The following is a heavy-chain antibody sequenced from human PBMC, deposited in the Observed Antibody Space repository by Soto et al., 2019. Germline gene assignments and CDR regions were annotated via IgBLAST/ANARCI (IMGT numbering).Heavy chain of an antibody. CDR3: ARRYGSAFDI. J-gene: IGHJ3*02. V-gene: IGHV4-30-2*02. D-gene: IGHD3-10*01. CDR2: TYHSGNP. CDR1: GDTISTGGYS. Sequence: SETLSLTCGVSGDTISTGGYSWAWIRQPPGKALEWIGHTYHSGNPYYNPSLKSRVIISVDRSKNQFSLKVSSVTAADTAVYYCARRYGSAFDIWGQGTMVTVSS.